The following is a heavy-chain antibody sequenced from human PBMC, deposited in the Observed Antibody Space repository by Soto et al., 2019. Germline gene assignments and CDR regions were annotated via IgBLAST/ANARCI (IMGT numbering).Heavy chain of an antibody. V-gene: IGHV4-39*01. J-gene: IGHJ4*02. CDR1: NDSIRSGTYY. CDR3: ATGRSDSGWYGDY. Sequence: SETLSLTCTVSNDSIRSGTYYWAWIRQPPGRGLEWIGSLSYLGTTDYNPSLKSRVTISKDASKNQFSLKLSSVTAADTAVYYCATGRSDSGWYGDYWGQGTLVTVSS. CDR2: LSYLGTT. D-gene: IGHD6-19*01.